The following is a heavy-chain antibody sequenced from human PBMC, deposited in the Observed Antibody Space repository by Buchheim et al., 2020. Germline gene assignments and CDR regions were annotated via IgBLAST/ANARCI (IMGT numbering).Heavy chain of an antibody. CDR3: AKDQIGYCGGDCYPAGAFDI. J-gene: IGHJ3*02. Sequence: EVQLLESGGGLVQPGGSLRLSCAASGFTFSSYAMSWVRQAPGKGLEWVSALSGSGGRPYYADSVKGRFTISRDNSQKTLYLQMNSLRAEDTAVYYCAKDQIGYCGGDCYPAGAFDIWGQGT. CDR1: GFTFSSYA. V-gene: IGHV3-23*01. D-gene: IGHD2-21*02. CDR2: LSGSGGRP.